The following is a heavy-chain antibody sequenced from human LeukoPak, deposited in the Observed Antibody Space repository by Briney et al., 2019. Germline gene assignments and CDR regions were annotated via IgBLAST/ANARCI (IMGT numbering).Heavy chain of an antibody. CDR3: AKDAYYGSGSSYDY. CDR1: GFTFSSYA. V-gene: IGHV3-23*01. CDR2: ISGSGGST. D-gene: IGHD3-10*01. Sequence: GGSPRLSCAASGFTFSSYAMGWVRQAPGKGLGWVSAISGSGGSTYYANSVKGRFAISRDDSKNTLFLQMNRLRAEDTAVYYCAKDAYYGSGSSYDYWGQGTQVTVSS. J-gene: IGHJ4*02.